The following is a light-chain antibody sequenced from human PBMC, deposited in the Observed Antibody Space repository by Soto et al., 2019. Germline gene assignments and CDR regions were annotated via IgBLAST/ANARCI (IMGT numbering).Light chain of an antibody. J-gene: IGLJ3*02. V-gene: IGLV4-60*02. CDR2: IDGSGSY. CDR1: SGHSSYI. Sequence: QSVLTQSSSASASLGSSVKLTCTLSSGHSSYIIAWHQQQPGKAPRYLMKIDGSGSYNKGSGVPDRFSGSSSGPDRYLTISTLQFDDEADYYCETWDSNTRVFGGGTQLTVL. CDR3: ETWDSNTRV.